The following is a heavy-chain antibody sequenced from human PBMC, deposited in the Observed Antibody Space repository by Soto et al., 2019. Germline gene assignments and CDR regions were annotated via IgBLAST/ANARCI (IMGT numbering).Heavy chain of an antibody. J-gene: IGHJ4*02. D-gene: IGHD3-9*01. V-gene: IGHV3-20*04. CDR3: ARGWRDILTGFAC. CDR2: INWNGVSK. Sequence: EVQLVESGGGVVRPGGSLRLSCAASGFTFDDDGMSWVRQAPGKGLEWVSGINWNGVSKGYADSVTGRFTISRDNAKNSRYLQMNSLRAEDTALYYCARGWRDILTGFACWGQGTLVTVSS. CDR1: GFTFDDDG.